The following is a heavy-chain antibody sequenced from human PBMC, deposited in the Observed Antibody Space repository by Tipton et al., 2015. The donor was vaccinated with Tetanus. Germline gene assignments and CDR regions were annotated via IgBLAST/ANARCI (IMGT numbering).Heavy chain of an antibody. D-gene: IGHD6-6*01. V-gene: IGHV1-69*01. Sequence: QSGPEVKKPGSSVKVSCKASGGTFSSYAISWVRQAPGQGLEWMGGIIPIFGTANYAQKFQGRVTITADESTSTAYMELSSLRSEDTAVYYCARDHLAARLDYYYCGMDVWGQGTTVTVSS. CDR1: GGTFSSYA. CDR2: IIPIFGTA. CDR3: ARDHLAARLDYYYCGMDV. J-gene: IGHJ6*02.